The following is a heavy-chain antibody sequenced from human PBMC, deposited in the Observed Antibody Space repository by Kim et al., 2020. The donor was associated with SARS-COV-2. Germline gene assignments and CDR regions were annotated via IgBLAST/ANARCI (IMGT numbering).Heavy chain of an antibody. CDR1: GFTFSSYG. CDR3: AKGGLRRLGELSLWYYFDY. V-gene: IGHV3-30*18. D-gene: IGHD3-16*02. J-gene: IGHJ4*02. CDR2: ISYDGSNK. Sequence: GGSLRLSCAASGFTFSSYGMHWVRQAPGKGLEWVAVISYDGSNKYYADSVKGRFTISRDNSKNTLYLQMNSLRAEDTAVYYCAKGGLRRLGELSLWYYFDYWGQGTLVTVSS.